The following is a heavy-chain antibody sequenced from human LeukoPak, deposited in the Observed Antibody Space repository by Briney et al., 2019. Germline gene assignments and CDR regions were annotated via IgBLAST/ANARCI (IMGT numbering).Heavy chain of an antibody. V-gene: IGHV3-11*04. CDR1: GFTFSDYY. CDR3: AWGGMAAFDS. Sequence: PGGSLRLSCAASGFTFSDYYMSWIRQAPGKGLEWVAYISSSGNTRYYADSVKGRLTISRDNAKNSLYPQMNSLRAEDTAVYYCAWGGMAAFDSWGQGTLVTVSS. CDR2: ISSSGNTR. D-gene: IGHD3-16*01. J-gene: IGHJ4*02.